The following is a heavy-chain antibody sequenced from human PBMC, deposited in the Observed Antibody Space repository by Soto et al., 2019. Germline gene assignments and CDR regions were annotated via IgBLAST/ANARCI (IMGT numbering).Heavy chain of an antibody. CDR3: ARTTAVPNTLRSRYYFDY. CDR1: GASVSDKTFY. D-gene: IGHD4-17*01. J-gene: IGHJ4*02. Sequence: PSETLSLTCSVSGASVSDKTFYWSWLRQSPGKGREWIGYIYYSGTNNYNPSLTGPFTISVDTSKNQFSLRLNSATAADTALYYCARTTAVPNTLRSRYYFDYWGQGMLVTVSS. V-gene: IGHV4-61*01. CDR2: IYYSGTN.